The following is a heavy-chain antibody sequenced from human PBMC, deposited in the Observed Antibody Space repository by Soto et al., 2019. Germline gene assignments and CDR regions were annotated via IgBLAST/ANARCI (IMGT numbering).Heavy chain of an antibody. CDR3: ATGGHFYGD. J-gene: IGHJ4*02. V-gene: IGHV3-15*01. CDR1: GFTFSNAW. D-gene: IGHD3-10*01. CDR2: IKRKIDGATT. Sequence: EAQLVESGGGLVKPGGSLRLSCAASGFTFSNAWMSWVRQAPGKGLEWVGRIKRKIDGATTDYAAPVKGRFTISRDDSDNTVYLQMTSLKIEDAGVYYCATGGHFYGDCGQGTLVTVSS.